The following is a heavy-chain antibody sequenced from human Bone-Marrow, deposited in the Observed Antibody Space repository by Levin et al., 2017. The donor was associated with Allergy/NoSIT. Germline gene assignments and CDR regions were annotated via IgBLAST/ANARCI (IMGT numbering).Heavy chain of an antibody. V-gene: IGHV2-70*01. D-gene: IGHD6-13*01. J-gene: IGHJ6*02. CDR2: IDWDDDK. CDR1: GFSLSTSGMC. Sequence: SGPTLVKPTQTLTLTCTFSGFSLSTSGMCVSWIRQPPGKALEWLALIDWDDDKYYSTSLKTRLTISKDTSKNQVVLTMTNMDPVDTATYYCARIRWARFDYYYGMDVWGQGTTVTVSS. CDR3: ARIRWARFDYYYGMDV.